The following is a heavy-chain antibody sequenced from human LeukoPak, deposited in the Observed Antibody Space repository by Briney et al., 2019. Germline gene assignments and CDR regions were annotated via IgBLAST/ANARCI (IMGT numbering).Heavy chain of an antibody. J-gene: IGHJ4*02. V-gene: IGHV4-59*01. CDR3: ASGPYPAAGTDHQFDY. D-gene: IGHD6-13*01. Sequence: KPSETLSLTCTVSGASISSYYWSWIRQPPGKGLEWIGYIYYRGSTNHNPSLKSRVTISVDTSKNQFSLKLSSVTAADTAVYYCASGPYPAAGTDHQFDYWGQGTLVTVSS. CDR1: GASISSYY. CDR2: IYYRGST.